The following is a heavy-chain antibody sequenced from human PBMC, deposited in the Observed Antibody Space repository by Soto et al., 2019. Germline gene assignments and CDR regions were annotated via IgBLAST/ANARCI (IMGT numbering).Heavy chain of an antibody. Sequence: SVKVSCKASGGTFSSYTISWVRQAPGQGLEWMGRIIPILGIANYAQKFQGRVTITADKSTSTAYMELSSLRSDDTAVYYCARVKMYYYDSSGYAFDIWGQGTMVTVSS. CDR1: GGTFSSYT. D-gene: IGHD3-22*01. CDR2: IIPILGIA. V-gene: IGHV1-69*02. CDR3: ARVKMYYYDSSGYAFDI. J-gene: IGHJ3*02.